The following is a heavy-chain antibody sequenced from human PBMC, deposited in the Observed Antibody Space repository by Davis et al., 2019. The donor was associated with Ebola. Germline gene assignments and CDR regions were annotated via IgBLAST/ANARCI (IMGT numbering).Heavy chain of an antibody. J-gene: IGHJ3*02. CDR3: AKDTSNIWFDI. CDR1: GFIFSRYV. V-gene: IGHV3-23*01. CDR2: FGTSGDT. D-gene: IGHD1-26*01. Sequence: GESLKISCAASGFIFSRYVMSWVRQAPGKGLEWVSTFGTSGDTYYADSVKGRFTISRDNSRNTLYLQMNGLRVEDTAIYYCAKDTSNIWFDIWGQGTNVTVSS.